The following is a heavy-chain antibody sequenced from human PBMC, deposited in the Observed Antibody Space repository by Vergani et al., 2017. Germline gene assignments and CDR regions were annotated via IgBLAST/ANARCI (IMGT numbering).Heavy chain of an antibody. D-gene: IGHD2-15*01. CDR1: GGSFSGYY. CDR2: INHSGST. CDR3: ARPGEYCSCGSFYSFYAVDI. V-gene: IGHV4-34*01. J-gene: IGHJ3*02. Sequence: QVQLQQWGAGLLKPSETLSLTCAVSGGSFSGYYWSWIRQPPGKGLEWSGEINHSGSTNYNPSLKSRVTISIDTSKNPFSLKLSSVTAADTAVYYCARPGEYCSCGSFYSFYAVDIWGQGTMVTVSS.